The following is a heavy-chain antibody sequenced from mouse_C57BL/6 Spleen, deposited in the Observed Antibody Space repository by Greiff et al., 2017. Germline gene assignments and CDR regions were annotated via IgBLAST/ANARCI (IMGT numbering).Heavy chain of an antibody. CDR1: GFTFSDYG. CDR3: ARHGGAMDY. J-gene: IGHJ4*01. Sequence: EVKVVESGGGLVQPGGSLILSCAASGFTFSDYGMAWVRQAPRKGPEWVAFISNLAYSIYYADTVTGRFTISRENAKNTLYLEMSSLRSEDTAMYYCARHGGAMDYWGQGTSVTVSS. CDR2: ISNLAYSI. V-gene: IGHV5-15*01.